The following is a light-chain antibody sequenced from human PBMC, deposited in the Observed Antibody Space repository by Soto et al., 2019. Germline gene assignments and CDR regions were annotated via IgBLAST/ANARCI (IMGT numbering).Light chain of an antibody. CDR1: SSNIGTSS. CDR3: DGWDDSLNGQV. Sequence: QSERTHPHSSSGTPVQGVTISCSGSSSNIGTSSVHWFQQLPGTAPKLLISTTNQRPSGVPERFSGSKSGTSASLAISGLQSEDEADYYCDGWDDSLNGQVFGTGTKVTVL. V-gene: IGLV1-44*01. CDR2: TTN. J-gene: IGLJ1*01.